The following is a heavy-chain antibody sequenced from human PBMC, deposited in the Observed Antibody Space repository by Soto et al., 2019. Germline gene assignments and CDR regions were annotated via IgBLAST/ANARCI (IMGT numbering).Heavy chain of an antibody. V-gene: IGHV4-59*08. CDR1: GGSISSYY. Sequence: SETLSLTCTVSGGSISSYYWSWIRQPPGKGLEWIGYIHYSGSTNYNPSLKSRVTMSLDTSKNQFSLKLSSVTAADAAVYYCARRSQLELFYYFDYWGQGTLVTVSS. J-gene: IGHJ4*02. CDR3: ARRSQLELFYYFDY. D-gene: IGHD1-26*01. CDR2: IHYSGST.